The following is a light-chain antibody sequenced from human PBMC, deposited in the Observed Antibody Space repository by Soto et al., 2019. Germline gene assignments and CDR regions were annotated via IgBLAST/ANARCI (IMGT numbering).Light chain of an antibody. CDR3: SSYTSSSTLLYV. V-gene: IGLV2-14*01. CDR1: SSEVGGYNY. J-gene: IGLJ1*01. Sequence: QSALTQPASVSGSPGQSITISCTGTSSEVGGYNYVSWYQQHPGKAPKLMIYDVSTRPSGVSNRFSGSKSGNTASLTISGLQAEDKADYYCSSYTSSSTLLYVFGTGTKVTVL. CDR2: DVS.